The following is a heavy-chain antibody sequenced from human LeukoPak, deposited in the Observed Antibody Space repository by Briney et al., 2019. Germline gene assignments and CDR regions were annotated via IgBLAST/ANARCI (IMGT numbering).Heavy chain of an antibody. D-gene: IGHD2-15*01. J-gene: IGHJ5*02. Sequence: SETLSLTCTVSGYSISSGYYWGWIRQPPGKGLEWIGSIYHSGSTYYNPSLKSRVTISVDTSKNQFSLKLSSVTAADTAVYYCARGYIVVVVAATNWFDPWGQGTLVTVSS. V-gene: IGHV4-38-2*02. CDR2: IYHSGST. CDR3: ARGYIVVVVAATNWFDP. CDR1: GYSISSGYY.